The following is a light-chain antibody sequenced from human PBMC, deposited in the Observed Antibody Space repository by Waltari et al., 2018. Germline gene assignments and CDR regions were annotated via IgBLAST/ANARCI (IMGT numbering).Light chain of an antibody. CDR2: DDR. CDR1: NVGGKV. Sequence: SYILTQTSSVSVAPGETARIPCGGDNVGGKVVHGYLQKPGQAPLLVIYDDRDRPSWIPERFPASSSGNTATLTISRVEAGDEADYYCQVWDDSSDRPVFGGGTQLTVL. V-gene: IGLV3-21*04. J-gene: IGLJ3*02. CDR3: QVWDDSSDRPV.